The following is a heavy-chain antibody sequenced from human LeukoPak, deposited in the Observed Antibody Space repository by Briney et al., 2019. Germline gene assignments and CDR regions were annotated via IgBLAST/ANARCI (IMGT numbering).Heavy chain of an antibody. Sequence: PSETLSLTCTVSGGSINGYYWSWIRQPPEKGLEWIGYIYYSGNTNYNPSLKCRVTISVDTSKNQFSLKLSSVTAADTAVYYCARDLSHDSSGYIDYWGQGTLVTVSS. D-gene: IGHD3-22*01. CDR3: ARDLSHDSSGYIDY. J-gene: IGHJ4*02. V-gene: IGHV4-59*01. CDR1: GGSINGYY. CDR2: IYYSGNT.